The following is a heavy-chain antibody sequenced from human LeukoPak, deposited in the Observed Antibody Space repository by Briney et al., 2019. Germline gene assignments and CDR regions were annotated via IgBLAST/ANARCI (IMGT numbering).Heavy chain of an antibody. CDR2: INHSGST. D-gene: IGHD6-13*01. CDR1: GGSFSGYY. J-gene: IGHJ5*02. CDR3: ARGRWGIAAATNWFDP. Sequence: SETLSLTCAVYGGSFSGYYWSWIRQPPGKGLEWIGEINHSGSTYYNPSLKSRVTISVDRSKNQFSLKLSSVTAADTAVYYCARGRWGIAAATNWFDPWGQGTLVTVSS. V-gene: IGHV4-34*01.